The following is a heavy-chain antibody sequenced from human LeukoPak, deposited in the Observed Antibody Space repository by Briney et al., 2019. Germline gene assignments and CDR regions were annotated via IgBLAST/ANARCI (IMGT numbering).Heavy chain of an antibody. D-gene: IGHD2-15*01. CDR3: ARGYYNNWFDP. J-gene: IGHJ5*02. CDR1: GGSMSGLY. V-gene: IGHV4-59*08. CDR2: IFYSGST. Sequence: SETLSLTCAVSGGSMSGLYWSWIRQPPGKGLEWIGYIFYSGSTNYNPSLKSRVTISVDTSKNQFSLKLSSVTAADTAVYYCARGYYNNWFDPWGQGTLVTVSS.